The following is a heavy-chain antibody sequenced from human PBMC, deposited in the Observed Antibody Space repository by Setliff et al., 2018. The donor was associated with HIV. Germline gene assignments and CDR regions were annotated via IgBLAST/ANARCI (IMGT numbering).Heavy chain of an antibody. J-gene: IGHJ1*01. CDR2: FDPEDGET. V-gene: IGHV1-24*01. CDR1: GYTLTELS. Sequence: ASVKVSCKVSGYTLTELSMHWVRQAPGKGLEWMGGFDPEDGETIYAQKFQGRVTMTEDTSTSTAYMELRSLRSDDTAVYYCARVVVRGVTFIAEYFQHWGQGTLVTVSS. CDR3: ARVVVRGVTFIAEYFQH. D-gene: IGHD3-10*01.